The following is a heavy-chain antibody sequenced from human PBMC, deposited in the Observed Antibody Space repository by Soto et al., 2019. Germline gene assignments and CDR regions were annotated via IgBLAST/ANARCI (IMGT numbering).Heavy chain of an antibody. D-gene: IGHD3-22*01. CDR3: AKDSSPYYYDSSGYYDY. J-gene: IGHJ4*02. Sequence: PGGSLRLSCAGSAFTFDDYAIHWVRQAPGEGLEWVSGISWNSDSRGYADSVKGRSTISRDNAKNYVYLEMNSLRPEDTALYYCAKDSSPYYYDSSGYYDYWSQGTLVTVSS. V-gene: IGHV3-9*01. CDR2: ISWNSDSR. CDR1: AFTFDDYA.